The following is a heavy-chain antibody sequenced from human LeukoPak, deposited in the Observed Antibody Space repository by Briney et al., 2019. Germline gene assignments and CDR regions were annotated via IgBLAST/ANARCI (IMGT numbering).Heavy chain of an antibody. CDR1: GGSFSGYY. J-gene: IGHJ5*02. V-gene: IGHV4-34*01. CDR3: ARAGIAAAGNRWFDP. Sequence: KSSETLSLTCAVYGGSFSGYYWSWIRQPPGKGLEWIGEINHSGSTNYNPSLKSRVTISVDTSKNQFSLKLSSVTAADTAVYYCARAGIAAAGNRWFDPWGQGTLVTVSS. CDR2: INHSGST. D-gene: IGHD6-13*01.